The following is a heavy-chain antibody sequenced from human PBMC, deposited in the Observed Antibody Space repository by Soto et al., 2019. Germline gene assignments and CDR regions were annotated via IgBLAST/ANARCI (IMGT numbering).Heavy chain of an antibody. CDR3: ATINPLYYDILTEPEHLMDV. J-gene: IGHJ6*02. D-gene: IGHD3-9*01. Sequence: ASVEVCSEVRGVTLTELSMHWVQHSKGKRLEWMGGFDPEDGETIYAQKFQGRVTMTEDTSTDTSYMELSSLRSEDTAVYYCATINPLYYDILTEPEHLMDVWGQGTTVTVSS. CDR1: GVTLTELS. V-gene: IGHV1-24*01. CDR2: FDPEDGET.